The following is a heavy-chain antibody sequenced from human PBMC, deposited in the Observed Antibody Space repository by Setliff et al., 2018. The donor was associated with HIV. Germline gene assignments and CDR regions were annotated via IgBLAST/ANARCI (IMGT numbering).Heavy chain of an antibody. J-gene: IGHJ4*02. D-gene: IGHD2-15*01. CDR1: GFTFSSYT. CDR2: ITRSGDYM. CDR3: MYGGRTATAH. V-gene: IGHV3-21*06. Sequence: PGGSLRLSCAVSGFTFSSYTMNWVRQAPGKGLEWISSITRSGDYMYYADSVKGRFTISRDNAKNLLYLQMSTLRADDTAVYYCMYGGRTATAHWGQGTLGTVSS.